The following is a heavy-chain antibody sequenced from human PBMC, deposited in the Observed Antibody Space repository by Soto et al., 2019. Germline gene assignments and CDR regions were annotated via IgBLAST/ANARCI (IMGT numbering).Heavy chain of an antibody. CDR1: GGTFSSYA. J-gene: IGHJ4*02. V-gene: IGHV1-69*01. Sequence: QVQLVQSGAEVKKPGSSVKVSCKASGGTFSSYAISWVRQAPGQGLEWMGGIIPIFGTANYAQKFQGRVTIPADESTSTAYMELSSLRSEDTAVYYCARDGSGCSSTSCYPYYWGQGTLVTVSS. D-gene: IGHD2-2*01. CDR3: ARDGSGCSSTSCYPYY. CDR2: IIPIFGTA.